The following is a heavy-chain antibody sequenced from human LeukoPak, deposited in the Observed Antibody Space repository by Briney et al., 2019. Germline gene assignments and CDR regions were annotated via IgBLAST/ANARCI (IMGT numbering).Heavy chain of an antibody. CDR1: GFTFSSHG. J-gene: IGHJ4*02. CDR2: ISPSGGIT. CDR3: AKDRSWNNILTGYYMYDFDY. V-gene: IGHV3-23*01. Sequence: GGSLRLSCAASGFTFSSHGMNWVRQAPGKGLEWVSGISPSGGITYYTDSVRGRFTISRDNSKNTLYLLMNSLRAEDTAVYYCAKDRSWNNILTGYYMYDFDYWGQGTLVTVSS. D-gene: IGHD3-9*01.